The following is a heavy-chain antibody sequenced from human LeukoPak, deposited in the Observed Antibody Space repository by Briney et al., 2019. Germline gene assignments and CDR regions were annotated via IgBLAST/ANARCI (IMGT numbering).Heavy chain of an antibody. V-gene: IGHV3-74*01. CDR2: INSDGRMT. CDR1: GFTFSSYW. CDR3: ARVGSTDGPHAFDI. D-gene: IGHD2-21*02. Sequence: GGSLRLSCAASGFTFSSYWMDWVRQAPGKGLVWVSGINSDGRMTRYAESVKGRFTISRDNAKNTLYLQMDSLRAEDTSVYYCARVGSTDGPHAFDIWGQGTMVTVSS. J-gene: IGHJ3*02.